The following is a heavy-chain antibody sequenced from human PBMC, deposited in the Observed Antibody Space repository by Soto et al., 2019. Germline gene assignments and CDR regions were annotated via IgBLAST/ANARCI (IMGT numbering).Heavy chain of an antibody. CDR3: ARHQGQQLDHFDY. CDR1: GGSISSSSYY. CDR2: IYYSGST. V-gene: IGHV4-39*01. Sequence: NPSETLSLTCTVSGGSISSSSYYWGWIRQPPGKGLEWIGSIYYSGSTYYNPSLKSRVTISVDTSKNQFSLKLTSVTAADTAVYYCARHQGQQLDHFDYWGQGTMVTVSS. D-gene: IGHD6-13*01. J-gene: IGHJ4*02.